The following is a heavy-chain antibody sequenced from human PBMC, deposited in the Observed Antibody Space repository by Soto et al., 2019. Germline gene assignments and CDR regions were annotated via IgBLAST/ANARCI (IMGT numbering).Heavy chain of an antibody. CDR1: GASVSSAEHY. CDR2: SYYSGGS. V-gene: IGHV4-30-4*01. J-gene: IGHJ4*02. Sequence: QVQLQESGPGLVKASQTLSLTCTLSGASVSSAEHYWSWIRQPPGKGLEWIGYSYYSGGSYYNASLQRRASLSVDTSLNQFSLRLTSVTAADTAVYYCARLSGYDPAGAADKWGPGILVSVSS. CDR3: ARLSGYDPAGAADK. D-gene: IGHD5-12*01.